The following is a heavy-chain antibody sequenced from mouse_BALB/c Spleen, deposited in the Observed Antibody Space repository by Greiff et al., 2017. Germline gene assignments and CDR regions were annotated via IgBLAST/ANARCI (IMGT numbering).Heavy chain of an antibody. CDR3: ARSEIYEVYHVVAY. CDR2: INPSSGYT. D-gene: IGHD2-3*01. Sequence: QVQLQQSGAELARPGASVKMSCKASGYTFTSYSMHWVKQRPGQGLEWIGYINPSSGYTNYNQKFKDKATLTADKSSSTAYMQLSSLTSEDSAVYYGARSEIYEVYHVVAYWGQGTLVTVSA. J-gene: IGHJ3*01. V-gene: IGHV1-4*01. CDR1: GYTFTSYS.